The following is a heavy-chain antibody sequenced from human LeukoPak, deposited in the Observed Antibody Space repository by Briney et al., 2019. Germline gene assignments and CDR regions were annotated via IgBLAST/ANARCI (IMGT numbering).Heavy chain of an antibody. D-gene: IGHD2-15*01. CDR1: AFSFSNYA. V-gene: IGHV3-23*01. J-gene: IGHJ4*02. CDR2: ITGDGTAT. Sequence: PGGSLRLSCAPSAFSFSNYATSSVPQAPRKRLEWVFVITGDGTATYNADSVKGRFTISRDNSKSTLSLQMNSLRAEDTAVYYCAKWTLGYCSGYVCYPFDYWGQGTLVTVSS. CDR3: AKWTLGYCSGYVCYPFDY.